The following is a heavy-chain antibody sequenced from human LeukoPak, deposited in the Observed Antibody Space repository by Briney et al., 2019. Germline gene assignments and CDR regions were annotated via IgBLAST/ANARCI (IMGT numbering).Heavy chain of an antibody. CDR2: IIPIFGTA. J-gene: IGHJ4*02. D-gene: IGHD3-22*01. V-gene: IGHV1-69*05. CDR1: GGTFSSYA. Sequence: SVKVSCKASGGTFSSYAISWVRQAPGQGLEWMGGIIPIFGTANYAQKFQGRVTMTTDTSTSTAYMELRSLRSDDTAVYYCARDLTHRRNYDNSGYQIVSAFWGQGTLVTVSS. CDR3: ARDLTHRRNYDNSGYQIVSAF.